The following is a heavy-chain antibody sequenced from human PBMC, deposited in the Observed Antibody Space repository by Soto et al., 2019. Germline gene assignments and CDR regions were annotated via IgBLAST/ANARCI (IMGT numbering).Heavy chain of an antibody. Sequence: GGSLRLSCAASAFPFSSYAMAWVRQAPGRGLEWVSSIAGSGGDISYADSVKGRFTISRDNSKNTLYLQMDSLRAEDTAIYYCAKKYRGAYPFDNWGQGTLVPVSP. D-gene: IGHD1-26*01. CDR3: AKKYRGAYPFDN. J-gene: IGHJ4*02. CDR2: IAGSGGDI. V-gene: IGHV3-23*01. CDR1: AFPFSSYA.